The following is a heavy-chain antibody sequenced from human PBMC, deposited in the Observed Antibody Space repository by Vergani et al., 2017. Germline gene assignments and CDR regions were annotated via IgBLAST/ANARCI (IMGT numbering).Heavy chain of an antibody. D-gene: IGHD2-2*02. J-gene: IGHJ4*02. CDR2: IYHSGST. CDR3: ASFENGYCSSTGCYTSADY. V-gene: IGHV4-4*02. Sequence: QVQLQESGPGLVKPSGTLSLTCAVSVGSISSSNWWTWVRQPPGKGLDWSGEIYHSGSTNYNPSLKSRVPISVDKSKNQFSLKLSSVTAADTAVYYCASFENGYCSSTGCYTSADYWGQGTLVTVSS. CDR1: VGSISSSNW.